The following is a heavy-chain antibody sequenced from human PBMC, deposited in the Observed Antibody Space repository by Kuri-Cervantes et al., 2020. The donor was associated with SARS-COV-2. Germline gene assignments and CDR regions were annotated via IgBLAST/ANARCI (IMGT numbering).Heavy chain of an antibody. Sequence: LSLTCAASGFTFGSYAMHWVRQAPGKGLEWVAVISYDGSNKYYADSVKGRFTISRDNSKNTLYLQMNSLRAEDTAVYYCARDRPYALGYCSGGSCYEMWFDPWGQGTLVTVSS. CDR1: GFTFGSYA. D-gene: IGHD2-15*01. J-gene: IGHJ5*02. CDR3: ARDRPYALGYCSGGSCYEMWFDP. V-gene: IGHV3-30-3*01. CDR2: ISYDGSNK.